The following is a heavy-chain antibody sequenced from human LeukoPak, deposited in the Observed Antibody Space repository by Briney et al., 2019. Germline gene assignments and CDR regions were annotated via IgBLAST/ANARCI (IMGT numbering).Heavy chain of an antibody. CDR3: VKSNSRYQPWTLDI. Sequence: SETLSLTCAVYGGSFSGYYWSRIRQPPGKGLEWIGSIYYSGSTYYNPSLKSRVTISVDTSKNQFSLKVNSVTAADTAMYYCVKSNSRYQPWTLDIWGRGTMVTVSS. CDR2: IYYSGST. CDR1: GGSFSGYY. V-gene: IGHV4-34*01. J-gene: IGHJ3*02. D-gene: IGHD2-2*01.